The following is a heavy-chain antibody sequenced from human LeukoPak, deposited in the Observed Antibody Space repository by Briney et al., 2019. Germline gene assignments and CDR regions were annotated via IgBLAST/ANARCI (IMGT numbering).Heavy chain of an antibody. J-gene: IGHJ5*02. CDR2: INHSGST. Sequence: SETLSLTCAVYGESFSGYYWTWIRQPPGKGLGWIGEINHSGSTNYNPSLKSRVTISVDTSKNQFSLKLSSVTAADTAVYYCARQIWQWLTPWGQGTLVTVSS. CDR3: ARQIWQWLTP. V-gene: IGHV4-34*01. CDR1: GESFSGYY. D-gene: IGHD6-19*01.